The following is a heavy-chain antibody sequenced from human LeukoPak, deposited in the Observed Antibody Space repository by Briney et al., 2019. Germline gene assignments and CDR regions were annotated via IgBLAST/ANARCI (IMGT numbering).Heavy chain of an antibody. Sequence: GASVKVSFKASGYTFTSYAMHWVRQAPGQRLEWMGWINAGNGNTKYSQEFQGRVTITRDTSASTAYMELSSLRSEDMAVYYCARGGVATIWGFDYWGQGTLVTVSS. CDR3: ARGGVATIWGFDY. CDR1: GYTFTSYA. CDR2: INAGNGNT. J-gene: IGHJ4*02. V-gene: IGHV1-3*03. D-gene: IGHD5-12*01.